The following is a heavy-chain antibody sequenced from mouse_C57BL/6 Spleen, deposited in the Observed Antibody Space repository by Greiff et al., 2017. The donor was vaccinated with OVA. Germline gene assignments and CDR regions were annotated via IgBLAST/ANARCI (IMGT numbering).Heavy chain of an antibody. CDR3: AREDSAGYYAMDY. CDR1: GYTFTSYW. J-gene: IGHJ4*01. Sequence: QVQLQQPGAELVKPGASVTLSCKASGYTFTSYWMHWVKQRPGRGLEWIGRIDPNSGGPTYNEKFKSKATLTVDKPSSTAYMQLSSLTSEDSAVYDSAREDSAGYYAMDYWGQGTSVTVSS. CDR2: IDPNSGGP. V-gene: IGHV1-72*01. D-gene: IGHD3-2*02.